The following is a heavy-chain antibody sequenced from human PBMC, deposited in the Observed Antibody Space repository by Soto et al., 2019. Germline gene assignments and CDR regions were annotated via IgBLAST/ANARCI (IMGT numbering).Heavy chain of an antibody. V-gene: IGHV1-18*01. CDR1: GYIFTPYG. CDR3: ARDRPPGALYGMDA. CDR2: ISADSGYT. J-gene: IGHJ6*02. D-gene: IGHD3-10*01. Sequence: QLQLVQSGGGVERPGASVTVSCEASGYIFTPYGLSWVRQTPAHGLECMGWISADSGYTQYAQFLQDRLTMTRDTSTNTGYMELRDLTSDDTGSYYCARDRPPGALYGMDAWGQGTAVTVSS.